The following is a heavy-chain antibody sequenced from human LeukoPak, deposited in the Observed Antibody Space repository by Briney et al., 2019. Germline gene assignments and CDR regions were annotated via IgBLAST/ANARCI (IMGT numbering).Heavy chain of an antibody. CDR1: GYSISSGYW. J-gene: IGHJ4*02. Sequence: LSLTCAVSGYSISSGYWWSWVRQPPGKGLEWVSYISSSGRTIYYADSVKGRFTISRDNAKNSLYLQMNSLRAEDTAVYYCARDSATTGKLDYWGQGTLVTVSS. CDR3: ARDSATTGKLDY. V-gene: IGHV3-48*03. CDR2: ISSSGRTI. D-gene: IGHD1-14*01.